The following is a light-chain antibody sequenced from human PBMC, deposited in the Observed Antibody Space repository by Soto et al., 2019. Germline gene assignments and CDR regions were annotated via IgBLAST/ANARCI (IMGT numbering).Light chain of an antibody. CDR2: WAS. CDR3: QQYCITPIT. CDR1: QSVLYSSNNKNY. J-gene: IGKJ5*01. Sequence: DIVMTQSPDSLAVSLGERATFNCKSSQSVLYSSNNKNYLAWYQQKPGQPPKLLIYWASTRESGVPDRFSGSGSGTDFNLPISSLQAEDVAVYYCQQYCITPITFGQGTRLEI. V-gene: IGKV4-1*01.